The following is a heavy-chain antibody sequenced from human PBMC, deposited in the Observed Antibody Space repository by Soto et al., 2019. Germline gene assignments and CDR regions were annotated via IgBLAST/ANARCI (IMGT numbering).Heavy chain of an antibody. Sequence: QVQLVESGGGVVQPGRSLRLSCAVSGFIFKNYALNWVRQAPGKGLEWVASITRDGYNKYYADSVKGRITISRDNSKNTLSLQMTALRIEDSSVYYCTTSSGGSSSVGMDYWGPGTLVTVSS. CDR3: TTSSGGSSSVGMDY. CDR2: ITRDGYNK. CDR1: GFIFKNYA. V-gene: IGHV3-30*04. D-gene: IGHD6-6*01. J-gene: IGHJ4*02.